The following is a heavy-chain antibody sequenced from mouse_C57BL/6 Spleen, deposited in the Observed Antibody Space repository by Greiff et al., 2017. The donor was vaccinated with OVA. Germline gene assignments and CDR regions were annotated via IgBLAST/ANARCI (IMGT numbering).Heavy chain of an antibody. CDR3: ARGHGDCFED. Sequence: VQLQQSVAELVRPGASVKLSCTASGFNFKNTYMHWVKQRPEQGLEWIGRIDPANGNTKYAPKFQGKATITGDTSSNTAYLQLSSLTSEDTVIYCCARGHGDCFEDRGQGTTLTVSS. CDR1: GFNFKNTY. CDR2: IDPANGNT. D-gene: IGHD3-3*01. J-gene: IGHJ2*01. V-gene: IGHV14-3*01.